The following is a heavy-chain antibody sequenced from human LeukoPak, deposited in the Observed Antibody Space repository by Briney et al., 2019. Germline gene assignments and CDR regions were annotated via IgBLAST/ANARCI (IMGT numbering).Heavy chain of an antibody. CDR3: ARDLLRYGFDS. D-gene: IGHD5-18*01. V-gene: IGHV4-34*01. CDR1: GGSFSGYY. Sequence: PSETLSLTCAVYGGSFSGYYWSWIRQPPGKGLEWIGEINHSGSTNYNPSLKSRVTISVDTSKNQFSLKLSSVTAADTAVYYCARDLLRYGFDSWGQGTLVTVSS. CDR2: INHSGST. J-gene: IGHJ4*02.